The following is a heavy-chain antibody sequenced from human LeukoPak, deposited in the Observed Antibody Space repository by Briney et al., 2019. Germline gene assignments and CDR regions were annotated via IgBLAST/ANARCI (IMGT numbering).Heavy chain of an antibody. CDR2: ISSSGSTI. D-gene: IGHD2-2*01. V-gene: IGHV3-11*01. J-gene: IGHJ6*02. CDR3: ARVPYCSSTSCYDSPYYYGMDV. Sequence: GGSLRLSCAASGFTFSDYYMSWIRQAPGNGLEWVSYISSSGSTIYYADSVKGRFTISRDNAKNSLYLQMNSLRAEDTAVYYCARVPYCSSTSCYDSPYYYGMDVWGQGTTVTVSS. CDR1: GFTFSDYY.